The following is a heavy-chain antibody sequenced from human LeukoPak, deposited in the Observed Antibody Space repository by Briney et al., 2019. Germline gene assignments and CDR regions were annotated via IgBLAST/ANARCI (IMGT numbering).Heavy chain of an antibody. CDR2: ISSSSSYV. V-gene: IGHV3-21*01. D-gene: IGHD6-13*01. CDR1: GFTFSSYS. Sequence: GGSLRLSCAASGFTFSSYSMNWVRQAPGKGLEWVSSISSSSSYVYYADSVKGRFTISRDNAKNSLYLQMNSLRAEDTAVYYCARDIGPLYSNSWYVVDAFDIWGHGTMVTVSS. J-gene: IGHJ3*02. CDR3: ARDIGPLYSNSWYVVDAFDI.